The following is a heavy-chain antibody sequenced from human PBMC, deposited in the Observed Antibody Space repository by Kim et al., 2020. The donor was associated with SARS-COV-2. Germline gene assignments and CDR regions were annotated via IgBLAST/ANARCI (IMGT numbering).Heavy chain of an antibody. J-gene: IGHJ3*02. Sequence: YYADSVKGRFTISRDNSKNTLYLQMNSLRAEDTAVYYCAKIRATTVAFDIWGQGTMVTVSS. CDR3: AKIRATTVAFDI. V-gene: IGHV3-23*01. D-gene: IGHD1-26*01.